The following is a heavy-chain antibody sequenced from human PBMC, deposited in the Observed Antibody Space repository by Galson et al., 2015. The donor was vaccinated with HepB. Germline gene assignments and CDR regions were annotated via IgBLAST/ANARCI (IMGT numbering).Heavy chain of an antibody. J-gene: IGHJ3*02. CDR2: IWKDGSKT. Sequence: SLRLSCAASGFTFIRYGMHWVRQAPGKGLEWVAVIWKDGSKTYYADSVKGRFTVPRDNSKNMLYLQMNSLRAGDTALYYCVRDSVPVARINGFHIWGQGTLVTVTS. CDR1: GFTFIRYG. V-gene: IGHV3-33*08. CDR3: VRDSVPVARINGFHI. D-gene: IGHD2-2*01.